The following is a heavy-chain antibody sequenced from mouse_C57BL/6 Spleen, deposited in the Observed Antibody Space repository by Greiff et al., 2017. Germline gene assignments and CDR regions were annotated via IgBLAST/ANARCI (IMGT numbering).Heavy chain of an antibody. D-gene: IGHD1-1*01. J-gene: IGHJ2*01. Sequence: EVQLVESGGDLVKPGGSLKLSCAASGFTFSSYGMSWVRQTPDKRLEWVATISSGGSYTYYPDSVKGRFTISRDNAKNTLYLQMSSLKSEDTAMYYCASGGSSSDYWGRGTTLTVSS. CDR1: GFTFSSYG. CDR3: ASGGSSSDY. CDR2: ISSGGSYT. V-gene: IGHV5-6*01.